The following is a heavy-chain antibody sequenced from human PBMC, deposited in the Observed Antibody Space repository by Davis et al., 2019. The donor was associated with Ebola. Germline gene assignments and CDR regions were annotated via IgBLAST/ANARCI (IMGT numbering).Heavy chain of an antibody. CDR1: GFAFSNAW. Sequence: PGGSLRLSCAVSGFAFSNAWMNWVRQAPGKGLEWVGRLTRKADGGTTDHAAPVKGRFTISREDSKNTLYLQMNSLKTEDTAVYYCTTVGGYIYGQRDYWGQGALVTVSS. CDR2: LTRKADGGTT. D-gene: IGHD5-18*01. CDR3: TTVGGYIYGQRDY. V-gene: IGHV3-15*07. J-gene: IGHJ4*02.